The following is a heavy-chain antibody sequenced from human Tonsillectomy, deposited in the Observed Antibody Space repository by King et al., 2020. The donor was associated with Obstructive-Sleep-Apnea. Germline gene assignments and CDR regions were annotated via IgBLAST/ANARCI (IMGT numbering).Heavy chain of an antibody. CDR2: VHYSGST. Sequence: QLQESGPGLVKPSGTLSLTCTVSGGSISSYYWSWIRQPPGKGLEYIGYVHYSGSTNYNPSLKSRVTISVDTSKNQFSLKLNSVTAADTAVYYCARLRYVNWYFDFWGRGTLVAVSS. CDR3: ARLRYVNWYFDF. CDR1: GGSISSYY. J-gene: IGHJ2*01. D-gene: IGHD3-10*02. V-gene: IGHV4-59*01.